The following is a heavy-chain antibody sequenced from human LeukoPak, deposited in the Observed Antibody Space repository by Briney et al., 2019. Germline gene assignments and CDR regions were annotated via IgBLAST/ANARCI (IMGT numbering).Heavy chain of an antibody. CDR1: GGSISSSSYY. D-gene: IGHD2-2*01. Sequence: SETLSLTCTVSGGSISSSSYYWGWIRQPPGKGLEWIGSIYYSGSTYYNPSLKSRVTISVDTSKNQISLKLSSVTAADTAVYYCARVFDIVVVPAAIDAFDIWGQGTMVTVSS. CDR2: IYYSGST. V-gene: IGHV4-39*01. J-gene: IGHJ3*02. CDR3: ARVFDIVVVPAAIDAFDI.